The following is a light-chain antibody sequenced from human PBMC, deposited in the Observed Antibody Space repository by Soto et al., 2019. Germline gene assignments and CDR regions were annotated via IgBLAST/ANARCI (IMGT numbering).Light chain of an antibody. J-gene: IGKJ5*01. V-gene: IGKV3-20*01. CDR1: QSVSSSY. Sequence: EIVLTQSPGTLSLSPGERATLSCRASQSVSSSYLAWYQQEPGQAPRLPIYGASSRATGIPDRFSGSGSGTDFTLTISRLEPEDFAVYYCQQYGSSITFGQGTRLEN. CDR3: QQYGSSIT. CDR2: GAS.